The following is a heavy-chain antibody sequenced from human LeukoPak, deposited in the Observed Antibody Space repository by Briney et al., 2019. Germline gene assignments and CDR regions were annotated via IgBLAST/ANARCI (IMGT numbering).Heavy chain of an antibody. Sequence: ASVKVSCKASGYTFTGYYMHWVRQAPGQGLEWMGWINPNSGGTNYAQKFQGRVTMTRDTPISTAYMELSRLRSDDTAVYYCARNLYYYDSRGNWFDPWGQGTLVTVSS. CDR2: INPNSGGT. J-gene: IGHJ5*02. D-gene: IGHD3-22*01. CDR3: ARNLYYYDSRGNWFDP. CDR1: GYTFTGYY. V-gene: IGHV1-2*02.